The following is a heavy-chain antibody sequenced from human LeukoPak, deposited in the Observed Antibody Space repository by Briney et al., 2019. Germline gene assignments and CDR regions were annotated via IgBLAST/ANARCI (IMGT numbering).Heavy chain of an antibody. Sequence: GRSLRLSCAASGFTFSSYGMHWVRQAPGKGLEWVAVISYDGSNEYYADSVKGRFTVSRDNAENTLYLQMNSLRGEDTAVYYCARGVAVAGTFSWFDPWGQGTLVTVSS. CDR2: ISYDGSNE. V-gene: IGHV3-30*03. J-gene: IGHJ5*02. D-gene: IGHD6-19*01. CDR1: GFTFSSYG. CDR3: ARGVAVAGTFSWFDP.